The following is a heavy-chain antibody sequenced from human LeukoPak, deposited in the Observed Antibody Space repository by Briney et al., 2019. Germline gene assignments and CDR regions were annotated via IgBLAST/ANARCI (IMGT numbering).Heavy chain of an antibody. CDR2: ISGSGSNT. J-gene: IGHJ3*01. CDR1: GFTFSSYA. D-gene: IGHD6-19*01. V-gene: IGHV3-23*01. Sequence: GGSLRLSCAASGFTFSSYAMSWVRQAPGKGLEWVSSISGSGSNTHYADSVKGRFTISRDNAKNSLFLEMDSLRSEDTAFYFCAKAITAVAGYDAFDVWGQGTKVIVSS. CDR3: AKAITAVAGYDAFDV.